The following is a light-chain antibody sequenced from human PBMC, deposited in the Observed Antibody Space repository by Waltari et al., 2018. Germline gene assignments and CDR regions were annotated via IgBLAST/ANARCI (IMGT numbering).Light chain of an antibody. CDR1: QTVKTY. Sequence: EIVLTQSPAPLSLSPGESATLSCRASQTVKTYLAWYQQEPGQPPRLLIFVASGRSTGVPGKFRGSGSESDFTLTVSKLEPGDFEVYYCQQRSSWPYTFGLGTRIDIK. J-gene: IGKJ2*01. V-gene: IGKV3-11*01. CDR2: VAS. CDR3: QQRSSWPYT.